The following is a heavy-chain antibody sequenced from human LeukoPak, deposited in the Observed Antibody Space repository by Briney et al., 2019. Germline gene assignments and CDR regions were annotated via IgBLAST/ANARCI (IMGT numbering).Heavy chain of an antibody. J-gene: IGHJ4*02. V-gene: IGHV3-23*01. CDR3: AKSSRYGTGWYGRIDY. Sequence: GGSLRLSCVASGFTFSSHAMSRVRQAPGKGLEWVSAISDRGDNKQYTDSVKGRLTISRDNSKNTLYLQMNSLRADDTAVYYCAKSSRYGTGWYGRIDYWGQGTLVTVSS. CDR1: GFTFSSHA. D-gene: IGHD6-19*01. CDR2: ISDRGDNK.